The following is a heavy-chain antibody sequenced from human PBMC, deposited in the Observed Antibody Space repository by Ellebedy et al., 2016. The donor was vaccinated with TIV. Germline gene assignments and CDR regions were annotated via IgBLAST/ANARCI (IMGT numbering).Heavy chain of an antibody. J-gene: IGHJ4*02. CDR3: ARMRYCGGDCWYFDY. V-gene: IGHV4-39*01. CDR1: GGSISSSSYY. Sequence: MPSETLSLTCTVSGGSISSSSYYWGWIRQPPGKGRGWSGSNYYTGSTYYKAPLKSRVSISVETSKNQFSLKLSSVTAADTAVYYCARMRYCGGDCWYFDYWGQGTLVTVSS. CDR2: NYYTGST. D-gene: IGHD2-21*02.